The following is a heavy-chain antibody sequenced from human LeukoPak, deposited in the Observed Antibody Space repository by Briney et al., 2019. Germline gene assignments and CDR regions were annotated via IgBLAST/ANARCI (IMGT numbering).Heavy chain of an antibody. CDR2: IKGDGGEK. CDR3: ATDGTWFRDPFHI. CDR1: GFTFSSYG. V-gene: IGHV3-7*01. Sequence: GGSLRLSCAASGFTFSSYGMSWVRQAPGKGLEWVANIKGDGGEKYYVDSVKGRFTISRDNAKNSLYLQMNSLRAEDTAVYYRATDGTWFRDPFHIWGQGTMVTVSS. D-gene: IGHD3-10*01. J-gene: IGHJ3*02.